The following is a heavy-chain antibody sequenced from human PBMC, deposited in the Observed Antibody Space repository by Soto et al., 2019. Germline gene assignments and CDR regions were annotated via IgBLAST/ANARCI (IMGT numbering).Heavy chain of an antibody. CDR3: TRQSGVPAYYYYYMDV. CDR1: GFTFSGCA. D-gene: IGHD2-2*01. J-gene: IGHJ6*03. V-gene: IGHV3-73*01. Sequence: EVQLVESGGGLVQPGGSLKLSCVASGFTFSGCAMHWVRQPSGKGLEWVGRIRSKANSYATAYAASVKGRFTISRDDSKNMAYLQMNSLKTEDTAVYYCTRQSGVPAYYYYYMDVWGKGTTVTVSS. CDR2: IRSKANSYAT.